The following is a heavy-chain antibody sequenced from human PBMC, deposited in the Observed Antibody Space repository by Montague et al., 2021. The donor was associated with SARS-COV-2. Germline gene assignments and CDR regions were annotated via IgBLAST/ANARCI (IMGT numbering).Heavy chain of an antibody. CDR2: IYTSGST. CDR1: GGSISSGSYY. Sequence: TLSLTCTVSGGSISSGSYYWSWIRQPAGKGLEWIGRIYTSGSTNYNPSLKSRVTISVDTSKNQFSLKLSSVTAADTAVYYCAREAPGRCSGGSCSLYNGFDPWGQGTLVTVSS. CDR3: AREAPGRCSGGSCSLYNGFDP. V-gene: IGHV4-61*02. J-gene: IGHJ5*02. D-gene: IGHD2-15*01.